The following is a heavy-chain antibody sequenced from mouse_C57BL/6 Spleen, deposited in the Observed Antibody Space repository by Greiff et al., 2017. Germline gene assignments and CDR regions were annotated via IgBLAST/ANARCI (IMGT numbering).Heavy chain of an antibody. CDR2: ISDGGRYT. V-gene: IGHV5-4*01. CDR3: ARDGVEANWYFEV. J-gene: IGHJ1*03. Sequence: EVQLVESGGGLVKPGGSLKLSCAASGFTFSSYAMSWVRQTPEKRLEWVATISDGGRYTYYPDNVKGRFTISRDNAKNNLYLQMSNLKSEDTAMYYCARDGVEANWYFEVWGTGTTVTVSS. D-gene: IGHD1-1*01. CDR1: GFTFSSYA.